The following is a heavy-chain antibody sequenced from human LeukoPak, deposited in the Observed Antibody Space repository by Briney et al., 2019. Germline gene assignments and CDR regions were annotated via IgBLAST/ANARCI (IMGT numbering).Heavy chain of an antibody. CDR1: GYSFTGYY. CDR2: INPNSGVT. V-gene: IGHV1-2*02. J-gene: IGHJ4*02. D-gene: IGHD6-13*01. Sequence: ASVKVSCKASGYSFTGYYMHWVRQASGQGLEWMGWINPNSGVTNYGQKFQGRVTMTRDTSISTAYMELSRLRSDDTAVYYCARGGSAIGSSWYLSGSWVPFDYWGQGTLVTVSS. CDR3: ARGGSAIGSSWYLSGSWVPFDY.